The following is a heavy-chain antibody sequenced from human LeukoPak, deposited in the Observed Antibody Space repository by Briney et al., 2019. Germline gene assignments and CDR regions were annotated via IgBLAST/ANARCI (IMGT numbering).Heavy chain of an antibody. Sequence: GGSLRLSCAASGFTFSSYAMSWVPQAPGKGLEWVSAISAAGGITYYADSVKGRFTISRDNSKNTVYLQMNSLRAEDTAVFYCAKDPYGSGNWFDPWGQGTLVTVSS. D-gene: IGHD3-10*01. CDR1: GFTFSSYA. CDR2: ISAAGGIT. CDR3: AKDPYGSGNWFDP. V-gene: IGHV3-23*01. J-gene: IGHJ5*02.